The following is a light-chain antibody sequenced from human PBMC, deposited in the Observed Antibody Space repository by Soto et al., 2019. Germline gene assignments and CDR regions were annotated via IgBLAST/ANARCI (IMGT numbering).Light chain of an antibody. CDR2: VAS. V-gene: IGKV3-20*01. CDR3: QQYVSSPIT. J-gene: IGKJ4*01. CDR1: QSFSSNY. Sequence: EIVLTQSPGTLSLSPGERATLSCRASQSFSSNYLAWYQQKPGQAPRLLIYVASTRATGIPDRFSGNGSGTDFTLTISRLEPEYFAVYYCQQYVSSPITFCAGT.